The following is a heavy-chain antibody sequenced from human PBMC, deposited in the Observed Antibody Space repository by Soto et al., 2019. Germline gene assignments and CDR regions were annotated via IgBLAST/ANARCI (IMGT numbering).Heavy chain of an antibody. D-gene: IGHD6-13*01. CDR2: VYNSGST. CDR1: GGSISSNY. Sequence: SETLSLTCTVSGGSISSNYWTWIRQPPGKGLEWIGYVYNSGSTNYNPSLKSRVTISEDTSKSQFSLKVNSMTAADTAVYYCARYRREAVAGYTLDYWGQGSLVTVSS. V-gene: IGHV4-59*01. J-gene: IGHJ4*02. CDR3: ARYRREAVAGYTLDY.